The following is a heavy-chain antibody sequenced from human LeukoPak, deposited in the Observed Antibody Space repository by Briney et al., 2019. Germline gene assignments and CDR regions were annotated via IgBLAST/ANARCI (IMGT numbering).Heavy chain of an antibody. CDR2: ISSSSSYI. V-gene: IGHV3-21*01. D-gene: IGHD3-3*01. Sequence: GGSLTLSCAASGFTFSSYSMNWVRQAPGEGLEWVSSISSSSSYIYYADSVKGRFTISRDNAKNSLYLQMNSLRAEDTAVYYCARDRSQYYDFWSGYNYYYYMDVWGKGTTVTVSS. CDR1: GFTFSSYS. CDR3: ARDRSQYYDFWSGYNYYYYMDV. J-gene: IGHJ6*03.